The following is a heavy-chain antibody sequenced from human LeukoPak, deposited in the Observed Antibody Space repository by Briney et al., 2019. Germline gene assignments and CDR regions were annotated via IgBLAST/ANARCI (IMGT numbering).Heavy chain of an antibody. D-gene: IGHD6-13*01. CDR2: IDGAGGEK. Sequence: PGGSLRLSCEASGFTFSRHWLTWVRQAPGKGLEWVGNIDGAGGEKHYVDSVKGRFTISRDNAKTSLYLQMNSLRAEDTAVYYCAKDKQQLGVYYFDYWGQGTLVTVSS. V-gene: IGHV3-7*03. J-gene: IGHJ4*02. CDR1: GFTFSRHW. CDR3: AKDKQQLGVYYFDY.